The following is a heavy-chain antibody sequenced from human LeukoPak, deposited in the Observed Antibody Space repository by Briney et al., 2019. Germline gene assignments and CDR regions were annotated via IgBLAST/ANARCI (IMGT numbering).Heavy chain of an antibody. CDR1: GFRFSNAW. D-gene: IGHD6-6*01. Sequence: TRGSLRLSCAASGFRFSNAWMTWVRQAPGKGLEWVGRIKSKIDGGTTEYGAAVKGRFTISRDDSKDTLSLQMNSLKTEDTGVYYCTTGGSPFYYYYSVDVWGQGTTVTVSS. CDR3: TTGGSPFYYYYSVDV. CDR2: IKSKIDGGTT. V-gene: IGHV3-15*01. J-gene: IGHJ6*02.